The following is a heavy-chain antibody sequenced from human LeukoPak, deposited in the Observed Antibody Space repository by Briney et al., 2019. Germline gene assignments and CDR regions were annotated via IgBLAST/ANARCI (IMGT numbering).Heavy chain of an antibody. J-gene: IGHJ1*01. V-gene: IGHV3-48*03. D-gene: IGHD2-2*01. Sequence: GGSLRLSCAASGFTFSSYEMNWVRQAPGKGLEWVSYISSSGSTIYYADSVKGRFTISRDNAKNSLYLQMNSLRAEDTAVYYCARGVYCSSTSCYAEYFQHWGQGTLVTVSS. CDR1: GFTFSSYE. CDR2: ISSSGSTI. CDR3: ARGVYCSSTSCYAEYFQH.